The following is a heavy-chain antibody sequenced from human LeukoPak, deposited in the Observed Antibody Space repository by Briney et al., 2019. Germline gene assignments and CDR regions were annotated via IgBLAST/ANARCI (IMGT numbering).Heavy chain of an antibody. D-gene: IGHD2-15*01. CDR1: GGSISSSTYY. Sequence: SETLSLTCTVSGGSISSSTYYWRWIRQPAGTGLEWIGRIYTSGSTNYNPSLKSRVTISVDTSKNRFSLKLSSVTAADTAVYYCAREPRLLRNWFDPWGQGTLVTVSS. CDR2: IYTSGST. V-gene: IGHV4-61*02. CDR3: AREPRLLRNWFDP. J-gene: IGHJ5*02.